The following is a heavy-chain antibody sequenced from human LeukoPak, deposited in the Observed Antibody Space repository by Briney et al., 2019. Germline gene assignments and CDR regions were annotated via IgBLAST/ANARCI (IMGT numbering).Heavy chain of an antibody. CDR2: INSDGSST. CDR3: AKRDSSGSYYFDY. J-gene: IGHJ4*02. V-gene: IGHV3-74*01. Sequence: PGGSLRLSCAASGSTFSSYWMHWVRQAPGKGLVWVSRINSDGSSTSYADSVKGRFTISRDNAKNTLYLQMNSLRAEDTAVFYCAKRDSSGSYYFDYWGQGTLVTVSS. D-gene: IGHD3-22*01. CDR1: GSTFSSYW.